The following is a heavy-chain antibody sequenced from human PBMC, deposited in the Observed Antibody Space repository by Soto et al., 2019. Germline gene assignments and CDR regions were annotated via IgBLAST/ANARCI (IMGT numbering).Heavy chain of an antibody. J-gene: IGHJ6*02. CDR1: GGSISSYY. D-gene: IGHD5-18*01. Sequence: SETLSLTCTVSGGSISSYYWSWIRQPPGKGLEWIGYIYYSRSTNYNPSLKSRVTISVDTSKNQFSLKLSSVTAADTAVYYCARDRGYSYVNYPSYATDVWGQGPTVTLTS. V-gene: IGHV4-59*01. CDR3: ARDRGYSYVNYPSYATDV. CDR2: IYYSRST.